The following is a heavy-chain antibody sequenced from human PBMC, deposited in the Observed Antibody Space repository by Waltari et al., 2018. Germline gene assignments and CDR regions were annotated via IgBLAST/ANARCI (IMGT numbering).Heavy chain of an antibody. V-gene: IGHV1-69*12. Sequence: QVQLVQSGAEVKKPGSSVKVSCKASGGTFSSYAISWVRQAPGPGLEGMGGIIPIFGTANYAQKFQGRVTITADESTSTAYMELSSLRSEDTAVYYCAREPQVYAMGGDYYYYYGMDVWGQGTTVTVSS. D-gene: IGHD2-8*01. CDR2: IIPIFGTA. CDR1: GGTFSSYA. CDR3: AREPQVYAMGGDYYYYYGMDV. J-gene: IGHJ6*02.